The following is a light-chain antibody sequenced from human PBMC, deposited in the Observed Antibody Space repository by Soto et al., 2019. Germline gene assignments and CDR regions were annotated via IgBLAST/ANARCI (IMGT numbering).Light chain of an antibody. Sequence: DIQMTQSPSTLSGSVGDRVTITCRASQTISSWLAWYQQKPGKAPKLLIYKASTLKSGVPSRFSGSGSGTEFTLTISSLQPDDFATYYSQHYNSYSEAFGKGTKV. V-gene: IGKV1-5*03. CDR3: QHYNSYSEA. CDR2: KAS. CDR1: QTISSW. J-gene: IGKJ1*01.